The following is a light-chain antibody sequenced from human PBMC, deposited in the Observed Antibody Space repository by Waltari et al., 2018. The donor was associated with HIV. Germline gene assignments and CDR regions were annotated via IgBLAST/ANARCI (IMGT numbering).Light chain of an antibody. V-gene: IGLV2-11*01. CDR3: CSYAGSYTYVV. Sequence: QSALTQPRSVSGSPGQSVTISCTGTSRDVGDYNYVSWYQQHPGQAPKLMIYDVSKRPSGVPDRFSGSKSGNTASLTISGLQAEDEADYYCCSYAGSYTYVVFGGGTKLTVL. CDR2: DVS. J-gene: IGLJ2*01. CDR1: SRDVGDYNY.